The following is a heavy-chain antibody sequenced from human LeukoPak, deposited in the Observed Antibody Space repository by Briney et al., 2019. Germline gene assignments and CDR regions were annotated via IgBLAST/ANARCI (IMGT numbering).Heavy chain of an antibody. CDR2: ISYDGSNK. D-gene: IGHD6-13*01. V-gene: IGHV3-30-3*01. CDR3: ARDRDGGKYSSSWYSHSGLDY. CDR1: RFTFSSSA. Sequence: GSLRLSCAASRFTFSSSAMHWVRQAPGKGLEWVAVISYDGSNKYYADSVKGRFTISRDNSKNTLYLQMNSLRAEDTAVYYCARDRDGGKYSSSWYSHSGLDYWGQGTLVTVSS. J-gene: IGHJ4*02.